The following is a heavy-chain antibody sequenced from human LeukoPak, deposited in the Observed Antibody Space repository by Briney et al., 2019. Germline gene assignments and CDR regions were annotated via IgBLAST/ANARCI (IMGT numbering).Heavy chain of an antibody. CDR3: ARQNNTYHHYNLGWFDP. CDR1: GDSVSSNSAA. V-gene: IGHV6-1*01. D-gene: IGHD5-24*01. J-gene: IGHJ5*02. Sequence: SQTLSLTCAISGDSVSSNSAAWNWIRQSPSRGLEWLGRTYYRSKWYNDYAVSVKSRITINPDTSRNQFSLQLSSVTPEDTAVYYCARQNNTYHHYNLGWFDPWGQGTLVTVSS. CDR2: TYYRSKWYN.